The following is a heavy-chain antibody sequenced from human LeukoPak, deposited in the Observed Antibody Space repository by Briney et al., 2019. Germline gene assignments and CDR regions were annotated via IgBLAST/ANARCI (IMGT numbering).Heavy chain of an antibody. V-gene: IGHV1-2*02. CDR2: INPNSGGT. J-gene: IGHJ5*02. Sequence: ASVKVSCKASGYTFTGYYMHWVRQAPGQGLEWMGWINPNSGGTNYAQKFQGRVTMTRDTSISTAYMELGRLRSDDTAVYYCARDPVEWWELLGKNWFDPWGQGTLVTVSS. CDR1: GYTFTGYY. D-gene: IGHD1-26*01. CDR3: ARDPVEWWELLGKNWFDP.